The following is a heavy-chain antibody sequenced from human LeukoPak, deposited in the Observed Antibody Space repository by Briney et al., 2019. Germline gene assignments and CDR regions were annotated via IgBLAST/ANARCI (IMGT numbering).Heavy chain of an antibody. D-gene: IGHD3-3*01. CDR1: GGTFRSYA. CDR3: AFTDYDFMSSSYYMDV. J-gene: IGHJ6*03. V-gene: IGHV1-69*11. Sequence: ASVKVSCKASGGTFRSYAITWVRQAPRQGPEWMGRTIPILGTTKYIQKFQGRLTITTDESTSTAYMQLSSLILEDTAVYFCAFTDYDFMSSSYYMDVWGKGTTVIVSS. CDR2: TIPILGTT.